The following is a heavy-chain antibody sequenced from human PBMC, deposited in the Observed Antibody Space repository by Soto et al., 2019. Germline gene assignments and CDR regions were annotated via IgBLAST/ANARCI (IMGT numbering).Heavy chain of an antibody. CDR2: IYHSGST. Sequence: QVQLQESGPGLVKPSGTLTLTCVVSGGSISNNNWWSWVRQSPGKGLEWIGEIYHSGSTNYNPSLTSRVTVSVDKSKNQFSLKLSSVAAADTAVYYCARVRASGTCFDYWGQGTLVTVSS. CDR3: ARVRASGTCFDY. CDR1: GGSISNNNW. J-gene: IGHJ4*02. V-gene: IGHV4-4*02. D-gene: IGHD6-13*01.